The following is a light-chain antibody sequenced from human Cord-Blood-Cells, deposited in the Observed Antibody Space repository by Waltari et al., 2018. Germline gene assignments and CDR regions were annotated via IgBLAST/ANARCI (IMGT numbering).Light chain of an antibody. CDR2: EVS. CDR1: SSAVGGYHY. CDR3: SSYAGSNNFVV. V-gene: IGLV2-8*01. Sequence: QSALTQPPSASGSPGQSVTISCTGTSSAVGGYHYVSWYQQPPGKAPKLMIYEVSKRPSGVPDRFSGSKSGNTASLTVSGLQAEDEADYYCSSYAGSNNFVVFGGGTKLTVL. J-gene: IGLJ2*01.